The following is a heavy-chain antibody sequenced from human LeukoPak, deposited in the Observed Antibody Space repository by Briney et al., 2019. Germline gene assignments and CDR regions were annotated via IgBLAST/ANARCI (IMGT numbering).Heavy chain of an antibody. D-gene: IGHD3-10*01. J-gene: IGHJ4*02. CDR2: IWYDGSNN. Sequence: PGGTLRLSCAASGFTFSSYGMHWVRQAPGKGLEWVAVIWYDGSNNYYADAVKGRFTISRDNSKNTLYLQMNSLRAEDTAVYYCARGDYYGSRGDYWGQGTLVTVSS. CDR3: ARGDYYGSRGDY. CDR1: GFTFSSYG. V-gene: IGHV3-33*01.